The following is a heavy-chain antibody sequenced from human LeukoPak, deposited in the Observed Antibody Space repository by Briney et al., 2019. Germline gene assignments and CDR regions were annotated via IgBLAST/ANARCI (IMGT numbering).Heavy chain of an antibody. D-gene: IGHD2-8*01. V-gene: IGHV3-9*01. Sequence: QPGGSLRLSCAASGFTFSSYSMNWVRQAPGKGLEWVSGISWNSGSIGYADSVKGRFTISRDNAKNSLYLQMNSLRAEDTALYYCAKDKGYCTNGVCYTLEKNIVATNYGMDVWGQGTTVTVSS. J-gene: IGHJ6*02. CDR3: AKDKGYCTNGVCYTLEKNIVATNYGMDV. CDR1: GFTFSSYS. CDR2: ISWNSGSI.